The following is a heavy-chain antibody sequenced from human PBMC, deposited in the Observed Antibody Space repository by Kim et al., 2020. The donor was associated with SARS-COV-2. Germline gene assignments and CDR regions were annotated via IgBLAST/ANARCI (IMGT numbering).Heavy chain of an antibody. CDR3: ARSGYSGSPYLYFDL. CDR1: GGTFSSYA. D-gene: IGHD1-26*01. CDR2: IIPIFGTA. Sequence: SVKVSCKASGGTFSSYAISWVRQAPGQGLEWMGGIIPIFGTANYAQKFQGRVTITADESTSTAYMELSSLRSEDTAVYYCARSGYSGSPYLYFDLWGRGTLVTVSS. J-gene: IGHJ2*01. V-gene: IGHV1-69*13.